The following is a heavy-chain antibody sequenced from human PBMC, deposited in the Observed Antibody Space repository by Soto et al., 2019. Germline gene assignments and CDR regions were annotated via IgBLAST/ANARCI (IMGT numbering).Heavy chain of an antibody. D-gene: IGHD3-10*01. J-gene: IGHJ4*02. CDR1: GGSFSGYI. Sequence: SETLSLTCAVHGGSFSGYIWTWIRQPPGKGLQWIGQINHSGSTYYNPSLKSRVIISMHTSNDQFSLNLGSVTAADTAVYFCARRHGLDIDAYYWGQGILVTVSS. V-gene: IGHV4-34*01. CDR2: INHSGST. CDR3: ARRHGLDIDAYY.